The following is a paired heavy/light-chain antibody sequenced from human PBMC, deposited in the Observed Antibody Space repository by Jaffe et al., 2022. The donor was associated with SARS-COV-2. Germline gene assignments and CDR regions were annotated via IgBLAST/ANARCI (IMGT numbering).Heavy chain of an antibody. J-gene: IGHJ5*02. CDR1: GFTFSDYA. V-gene: IGHV3-64D*06. CDR3: VRVAVRGYNWFDP. D-gene: IGHD3-10*01. CDR2: ISTNGRST. Sequence: EMQLVESGGGLVQPGGSLRLSCSVSGFTFSDYAMHWVRQAPGKGLEDISSISTNGRSTYYPDSVKGRFTISRDNSKNTLYLQMTSLRPEDTATYYCVRVAVRGYNWFDPWGQGTLVTVSS.
Light chain of an antibody. V-gene: IGKV4-1*01. J-gene: IGKJ4*01. CDR2: WAS. CDR1: QSVLYSSNNKNY. Sequence: DIVMTQSPDSLLVSLGERATINCKSAQSVLYSSNNKNYLAWYQQRPGQPPKLLIYWASTREFGVPDRFTGSGSGTDFTLTISSLQAEDVAVYYCQQYYSTPFTFGGGTKVEIK. CDR3: QQYYSTPFT.